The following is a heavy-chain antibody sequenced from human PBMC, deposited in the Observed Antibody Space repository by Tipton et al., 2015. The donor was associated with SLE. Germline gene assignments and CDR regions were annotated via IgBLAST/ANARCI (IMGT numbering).Heavy chain of an antibody. V-gene: IGHV1-69*06. CDR2: IIPIFGTA. CDR3: ARGSDYGATENYMDV. Sequence: QVQLVQSGAEVKKSGSSVKVSCKASGGTFSSYAINWVRQAPGQGLEWMGGIIPIFGTANYAQKFQGRVTITADKSTSTAYMELSSLRSEDTAVYYCARGSDYGATENYMDVWGKGTTVTVSS. CDR1: GGTFSSYA. J-gene: IGHJ6*03. D-gene: IGHD4-17*01.